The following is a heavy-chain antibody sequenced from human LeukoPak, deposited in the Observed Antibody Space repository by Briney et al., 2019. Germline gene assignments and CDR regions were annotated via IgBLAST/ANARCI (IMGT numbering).Heavy chain of an antibody. J-gene: IGHJ5*02. D-gene: IGHD2-2*01. CDR3: ARAGAVPAGYNWFDP. CDR2: IIPIFGTA. Sequence: ASVTVSCKASGGTFSSYAISWVRQAPGQGLEWMGGIIPIFGTANYAQKFQGRVTITADESTSTAYMELSSLRSEDTAVYYCARAGAVPAGYNWFDPWGQGTLVTVSS. V-gene: IGHV1-69*13. CDR1: GGTFSSYA.